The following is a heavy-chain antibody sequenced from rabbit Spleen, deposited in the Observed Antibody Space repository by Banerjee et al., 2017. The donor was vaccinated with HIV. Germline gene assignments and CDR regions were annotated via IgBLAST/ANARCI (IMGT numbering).Heavy chain of an antibody. CDR1: GFTFSSDYY. J-gene: IGHJ4*01. D-gene: IGHD1-1*01. CDR2: IYPGSSGST. Sequence: QSLEESGGDLVKPGASLTLTYTASGFTFSSDYYMCWVRQAPGKGLECGACIYPGSSGSTYYANWAKGRLTISRTSSTTVTLQMTSLTVADAATYFCARDSTTNDFYYNLWGQGTLVTVS. V-gene: IGHV1S40*01. CDR3: ARDSTTNDFYYNL.